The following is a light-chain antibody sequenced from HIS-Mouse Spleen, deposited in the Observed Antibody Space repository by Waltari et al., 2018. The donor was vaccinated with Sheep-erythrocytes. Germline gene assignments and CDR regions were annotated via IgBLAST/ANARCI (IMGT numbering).Light chain of an antibody. CDR2: QDS. V-gene: IGLV3-1*01. CDR3: QAWDSSIVV. J-gene: IGLJ2*01. Sequence: SYELTQPPSVSVSPGQTASITCSGDKLGDKYACWYQQKPGQSPVLVIYQDSKRPSGIPERFSGSNYGKTATLTISGTQAMDEADYYCQAWDSSIVVFGGGTKLTVL. CDR1: KLGDKY.